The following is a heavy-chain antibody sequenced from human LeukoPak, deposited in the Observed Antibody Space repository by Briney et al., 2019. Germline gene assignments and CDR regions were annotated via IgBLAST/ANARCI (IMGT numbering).Heavy chain of an antibody. CDR2: INAGNGYT. V-gene: IGHV1-3*01. Sequence: ASVKVSCKASGYTFTTYATHWVRQAPGQRLEWMGWINAGNGYTKSSQRFQGRVTFTRDTSASTAYMELSSLRSEDTAVYYCARGPGITGTAPDLDVWGQGTTVTVSS. J-gene: IGHJ6*02. CDR3: ARGPGITGTAPDLDV. CDR1: GYTFTTYA. D-gene: IGHD1-7*01.